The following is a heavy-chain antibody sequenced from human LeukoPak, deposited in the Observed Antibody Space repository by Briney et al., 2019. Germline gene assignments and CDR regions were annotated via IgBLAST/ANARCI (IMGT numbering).Heavy chain of an antibody. J-gene: IGHJ4*02. D-gene: IGHD6-19*01. CDR3: AKASSYSSGWYWIDY. Sequence: PGRSLRLSCAVSGFTFDDYAMHWVRQAPGKGLEWVSGITWNSGTIGYADSVKGRFTISRDNAKNSLYLQMNSLRAEDTALYYCAKASSYSSGWYWIDYWGQGTLVTVSS. V-gene: IGHV3-9*01. CDR1: GFTFDDYA. CDR2: ITWNSGTI.